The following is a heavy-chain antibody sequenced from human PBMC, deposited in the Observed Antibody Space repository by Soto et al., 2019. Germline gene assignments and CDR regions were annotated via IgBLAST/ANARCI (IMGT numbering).Heavy chain of an antibody. Sequence: QVQLVESGGGVVQPGRSLRLSCAASGFTFSSYGMHWVRQAPGKGLEWVAVISYDGSNKYHADSVKGRFTISRVNSKNTLYLQMNSLRAEDTAVYYCAKGPPLDESSGYYSFDYWGQGTLVTVSS. CDR3: AKGPPLDESSGYYSFDY. V-gene: IGHV3-30*18. J-gene: IGHJ4*02. CDR2: ISYDGSNK. D-gene: IGHD3-22*01. CDR1: GFTFSSYG.